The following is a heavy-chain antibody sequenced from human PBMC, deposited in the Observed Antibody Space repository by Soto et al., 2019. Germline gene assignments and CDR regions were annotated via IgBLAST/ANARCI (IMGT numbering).Heavy chain of an antibody. CDR1: EFTFSMSW. CDR3: ATSGGGQ. D-gene: IGHD1-26*01. CDR2: ISPDGSGT. Sequence: EVRLVESEGGLVQPGGSLRLCCAASEFTFSMSWMAWVRQPPGMGLEWVAKISPDGSGTDYVDSVRGRIVISRDNARSSLHLQMSSLGAEDTAVYYCATSGGGQWGQGTRVTVSS. V-gene: IGHV3-7*01. J-gene: IGHJ4*02.